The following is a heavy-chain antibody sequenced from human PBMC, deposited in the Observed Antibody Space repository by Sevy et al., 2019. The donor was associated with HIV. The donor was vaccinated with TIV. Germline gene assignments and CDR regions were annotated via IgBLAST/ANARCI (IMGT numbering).Heavy chain of an antibody. CDR1: GFTFSTSG. J-gene: IGHJ6*02. Sequence: GGSLRLSCVASGFTFSTSGMHWVRQAPGKGLEWVAFIRYNGRNKHYPDSVKGRFTISRDNSKNTVYLQMDSLRSEDTAAYYCAKTRGYTEPPDLWGQGTTVTVSS. D-gene: IGHD2-2*02. V-gene: IGHV3-30*02. CDR2: IRYNGRNK. CDR3: AKTRGYTEPPDL.